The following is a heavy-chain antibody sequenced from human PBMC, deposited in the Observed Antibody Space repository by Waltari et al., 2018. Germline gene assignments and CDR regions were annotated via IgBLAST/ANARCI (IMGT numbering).Heavy chain of an antibody. CDR3: ARIPPYSSGRGGFDY. CDR1: GGSMTSYY. CDR2: IYYSGHT. J-gene: IGHJ4*02. D-gene: IGHD6-19*01. V-gene: IGHV4-59*01. Sequence: ETLSLTCTVSGGSMTSYYWSWIRQSPEKGLEWIGYIYYSGHTSYNPSLKTRLTVSVDTSRNQFSLTLTSMTTADTAIYYCARIPPYSSGRGGFDYWGQGILVTVSS.